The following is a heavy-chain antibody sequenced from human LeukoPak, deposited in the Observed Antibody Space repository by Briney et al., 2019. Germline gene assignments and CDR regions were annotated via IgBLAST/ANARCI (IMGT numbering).Heavy chain of an antibody. CDR1: GFTFSSYA. J-gene: IGHJ4*03. D-gene: IGHD3-22*01. CDR2: ISGSGGST. V-gene: IGHV3-23*01. CDR3: AKQPDAVIVEVIPSYFDY. Sequence: PGGSLRLSCAASGFTFSSYAMSWVRQAPGKGLEWVSAISGSGGSTYHADSVKGRFTISRDNSKNTLYLQMNSLRAEDTAVYYSAKQPDAVIVEVIPSYFDYWGPGTLVTVSS.